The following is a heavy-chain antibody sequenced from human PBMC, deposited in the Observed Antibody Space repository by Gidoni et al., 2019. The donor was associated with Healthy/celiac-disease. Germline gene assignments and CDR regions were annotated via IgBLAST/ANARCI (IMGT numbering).Heavy chain of an antibody. D-gene: IGHD4-17*01. Sequence: QVQLVESGGGVVQPGRSLRLSCAASGFTFSSSGMHWVRQAPGKGLEWVAVIWYDGSNKYYADSVKGRFTISRDNSKNTLYLQMNSLRAEDTAVYYCAREGPYGDYVGWFDPWGQGTLVTVSS. CDR3: AREGPYGDYVGWFDP. CDR1: GFTFSSSG. V-gene: IGHV3-33*01. J-gene: IGHJ5*02. CDR2: IWYDGSNK.